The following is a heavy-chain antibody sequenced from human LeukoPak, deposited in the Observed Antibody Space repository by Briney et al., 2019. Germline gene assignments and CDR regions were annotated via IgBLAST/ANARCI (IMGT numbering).Heavy chain of an antibody. CDR3: ASLYLYI. D-gene: IGHD2-2*02. CDR1: GGPISSPNHF. J-gene: IGHJ4*02. CDR2: IYHSGST. V-gene: IGHV4-39*07. Sequence: PSETLSLTCTVSGGPISSPNHFWGWIRQPPGKGLEWIGSIYHSGSTYYNPSLKSRVTISVDTSKNQFSLKLSSVTAADTAVYYCASLYLYIWGQGTLVTVSS.